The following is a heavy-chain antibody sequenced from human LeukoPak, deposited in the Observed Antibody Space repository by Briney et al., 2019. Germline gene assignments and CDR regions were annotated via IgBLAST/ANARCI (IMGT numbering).Heavy chain of an antibody. CDR3: AKAAYDSSGSWYYFDY. Sequence: TGGSLRLSCAASGFNFRGYGMHWVRQAPGKGLEWVTFIHYDGRNQYYADSVKGRFTISRDNSKNTLYLQVNSLRPEDTAVYYCAKAAYDSSGSWYYFDYWGQGTLVTVSS. J-gene: IGHJ4*02. D-gene: IGHD3-22*01. CDR1: GFNFRGYG. CDR2: IHYDGRNQ. V-gene: IGHV3-30*02.